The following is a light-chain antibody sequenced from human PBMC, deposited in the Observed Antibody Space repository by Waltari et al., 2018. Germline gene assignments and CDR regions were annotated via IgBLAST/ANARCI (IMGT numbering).Light chain of an antibody. Sequence: EIVVTQSPATLSVSPGEGATLSARASETIKTHFAWYQQKPGQAPRLLIYDASTRATGIPARFSGSGSGTEFTLTISSLQSEDFAIYFCQQYNEWPPISTFGQGTNLEIK. V-gene: IGKV3-15*01. CDR2: DAS. CDR1: ETIKTH. CDR3: QQYNEWPPIST. J-gene: IGKJ2*01.